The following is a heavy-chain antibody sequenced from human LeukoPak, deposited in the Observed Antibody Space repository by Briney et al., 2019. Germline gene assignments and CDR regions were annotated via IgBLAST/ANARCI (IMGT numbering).Heavy chain of an antibody. Sequence: GGSLRLSCAASGFTFSSYAMSWVRQAPGKGLEWVSAFSGSGGGTYYADSVKGRFTISRDNSRNTVSLQMNSLRAEDTAVYYCAKDRTTSGYDLFDYWGQGTLVTVSS. J-gene: IGHJ4*02. CDR3: AKDRTTSGYDLFDY. CDR2: FSGSGGGT. V-gene: IGHV3-23*01. CDR1: GFTFSSYA. D-gene: IGHD5-12*01.